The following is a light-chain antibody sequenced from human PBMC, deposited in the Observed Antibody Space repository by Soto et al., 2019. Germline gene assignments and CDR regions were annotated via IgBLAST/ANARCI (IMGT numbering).Light chain of an antibody. CDR2: GAS. J-gene: IGKJ4*02. CDR1: QSININ. Sequence: EVLMTQYPATLSVSPGERVTLSCRASQSININLAWYQQKPGQAPRVLIYGASSRASGIPDRFRGSGSGTDVSLTISRLEHDDFAFESCQQEHSWPPLTFDGGTRVLLK. CDR3: QQEHSWPPLT. V-gene: IGKV3D-15*01.